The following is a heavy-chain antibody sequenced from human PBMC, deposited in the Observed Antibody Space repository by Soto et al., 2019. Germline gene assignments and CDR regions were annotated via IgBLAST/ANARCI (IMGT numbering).Heavy chain of an antibody. CDR2: ISYDGENQ. Sequence: GSLRLSCAASGFSFSHYAMHWVRQPPGKGLEWVALISYDGENQYFTDSVRGRFTISRDNSKTAVYLEMNNLRLDDTATYYCVSPHSESSNAFDLWGQGTLVTVSS. J-gene: IGHJ5*02. V-gene: IGHV3-30*04. CDR1: GFSFSHYA. D-gene: IGHD3-10*01. CDR3: VSPHSESSNAFDL.